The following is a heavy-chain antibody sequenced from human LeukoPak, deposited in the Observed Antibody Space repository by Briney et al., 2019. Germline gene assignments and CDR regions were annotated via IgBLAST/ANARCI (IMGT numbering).Heavy chain of an antibody. CDR1: GGSISSGDYY. J-gene: IGHJ4*02. V-gene: IGHV4-30-4*01. D-gene: IGHD5-12*01. CDR3: ARYSGYDWGFDY. CDR2: IYYSGST. Sequence: SETLSLTCTVSGGSISSGDYYWSWIRQPPGKGLEWIGYIYYSGSTYYNPSLKSRVTISVDTSKNQFSLKLSSVTAADTAVYYCARYSGYDWGFDYWGQGTLVTVPS.